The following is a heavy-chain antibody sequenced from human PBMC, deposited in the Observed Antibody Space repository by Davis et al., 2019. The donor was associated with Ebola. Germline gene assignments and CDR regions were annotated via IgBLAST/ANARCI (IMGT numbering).Heavy chain of an antibody. CDR3: ERAGYYFGFDY. V-gene: IGHV3-74*01. CDR2: ISNDGRSI. D-gene: IGHD2/OR15-2a*01. Sequence: GESLKISCAASGFTFSSYWIYWVRQAPGKGLEWVSRISNDGRSISYADSVKGRFTISRDNAKNTLYLQMNSLRAEDTAVYYCERAGYYFGFDYWGQGTLVTVSS. J-gene: IGHJ4*02. CDR1: GFTFSSYW.